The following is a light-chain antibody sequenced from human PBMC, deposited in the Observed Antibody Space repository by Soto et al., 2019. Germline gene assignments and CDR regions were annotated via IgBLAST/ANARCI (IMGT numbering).Light chain of an antibody. J-gene: IGLJ1*01. V-gene: IGLV1-44*01. CDR2: SNN. CDR3: AAWDDSLNGRYV. CDR1: SSHIGSNT. Sequence: QSALTQPASASGAPGQRVIISCSGSSSHIGSNTVNWYQQLPGTAPKLLIYSNNQRPSGVPDRFSGSKSGTSASLAISGLQSEDEADYYCAAWDDSLNGRYVFGTGTKVTVL.